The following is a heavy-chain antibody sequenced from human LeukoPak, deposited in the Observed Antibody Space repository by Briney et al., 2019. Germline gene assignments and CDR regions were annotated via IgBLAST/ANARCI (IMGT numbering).Heavy chain of an antibody. CDR3: AIRVLGYWFDP. CDR2: IYLSGRT. J-gene: IGHJ5*02. V-gene: IGHV4-30-2*01. D-gene: IGHD4/OR15-4a*01. CDR1: AASISSGGSS. Sequence: PSQTLSLTCTVSAASISSGGSSWSWLRQPPGKGLEWIGYIYLSGRTYYNPSLKSRVTISVDRSKNQFSLKLSSVSAADTAVYYCAIRVLGYWFDPWGQGTLVTVSS.